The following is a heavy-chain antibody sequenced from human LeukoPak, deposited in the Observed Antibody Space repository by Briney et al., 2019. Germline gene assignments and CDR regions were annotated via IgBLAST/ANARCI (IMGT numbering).Heavy chain of an antibody. Sequence: ASVKVSCKASGYPFDNFGLTWVRQAPGQGLEWMGWINPNSGGTNYAQKFQGRVTMTRDTSISTAYMELSRLRTDDTAVYYCARGLDSSSTGWFDPWGQGTLVTVSS. CDR1: GYPFDNFG. D-gene: IGHD6-6*01. CDR2: INPNSGGT. J-gene: IGHJ5*02. V-gene: IGHV1-2*02. CDR3: ARGLDSSSTGWFDP.